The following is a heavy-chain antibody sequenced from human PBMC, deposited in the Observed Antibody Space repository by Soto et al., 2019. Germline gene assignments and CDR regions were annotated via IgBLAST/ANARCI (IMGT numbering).Heavy chain of an antibody. Sequence: QITLKESGPALVKPTQTLTLTCTISGFSLSTSAVGVGWIRQPPGKALEWLALIYWDDDKRYSPSLKSRLTITRDTSKNQVVLTITNMDPVDTVTYYCAHRQGSSNFDYWGQGTLVTVSS. V-gene: IGHV2-5*02. CDR1: GFSLSTSAVG. D-gene: IGHD6-6*01. CDR3: AHRQGSSNFDY. J-gene: IGHJ4*02. CDR2: IYWDDDK.